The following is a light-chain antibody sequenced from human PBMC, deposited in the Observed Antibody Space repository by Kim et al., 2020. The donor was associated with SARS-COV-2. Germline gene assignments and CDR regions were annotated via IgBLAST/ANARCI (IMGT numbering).Light chain of an antibody. V-gene: IGLV3-19*01. Sequence: VALGQTVRITWQGDSLRSYYATWYQQKPGQAPKVVIYGKDNRPSGVPDRFSGSSSGNTAYLTITGTQAGDEADYYCNSRDSNDYVVFGGGTKVTVL. CDR2: GKD. CDR1: SLRSYY. CDR3: NSRDSNDYVV. J-gene: IGLJ2*01.